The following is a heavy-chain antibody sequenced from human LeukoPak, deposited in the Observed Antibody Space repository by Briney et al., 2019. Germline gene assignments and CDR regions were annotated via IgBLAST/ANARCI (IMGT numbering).Heavy chain of an antibody. CDR3: AIVYSFVRQYFDY. Sequence: SETLSLTCTVSGYSLRSGYYWGWIRQPPGKGLEWIGTSYHSGVTSYNPSLKSRVTISVETSKNQFSLKLSSLTAADTAVDYCAIVYSFVRQYFDYWGQGTLVTVSS. CDR1: GYSLRSGYY. CDR2: SYHSGVT. D-gene: IGHD3-10*02. J-gene: IGHJ4*02. V-gene: IGHV4-38-2*02.